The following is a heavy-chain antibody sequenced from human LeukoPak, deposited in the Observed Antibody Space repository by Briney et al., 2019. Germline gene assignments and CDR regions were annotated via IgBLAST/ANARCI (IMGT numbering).Heavy chain of an antibody. CDR3: AGIPGYSSSPAFDP. V-gene: IGHV4-34*01. D-gene: IGHD6-6*01. J-gene: IGHJ5*02. CDR2: INHSGST. CDR1: GGSFSGYY. Sequence: SETLSLTCAVYGGSFSGYYWSWIRQPPGKGLEWIGEINHSGSTNYNPSLKSRVTISVDTSKNQLFLKLSAVDAADTAVYYCAGIPGYSSSPAFDPWGPGNLVTASS.